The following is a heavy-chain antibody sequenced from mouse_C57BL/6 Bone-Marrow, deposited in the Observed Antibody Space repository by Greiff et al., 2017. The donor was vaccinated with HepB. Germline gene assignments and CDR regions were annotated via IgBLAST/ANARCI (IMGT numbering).Heavy chain of an antibody. CDR1: GFTFSDYG. CDR3: ARFSDYDQEN. D-gene: IGHD2-4*01. Sequence: EVNVVESGGGLVKPGGSLKLSCAASGFTFSDYGMHWVSQAPEKGLEWVAYISSGSSTIYYADTVKGRFTISRDNAKNTLFLQMTSLRSEDTAMYYCARFSDYDQENWGQGTTLTVSS. J-gene: IGHJ2*01. CDR2: ISSGSSTI. V-gene: IGHV5-17*01.